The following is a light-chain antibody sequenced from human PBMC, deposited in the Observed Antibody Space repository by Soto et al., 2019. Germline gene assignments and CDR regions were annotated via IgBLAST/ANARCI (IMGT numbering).Light chain of an antibody. CDR2: DAS. J-gene: IGKJ4*01. CDR1: QGISTF. CDR3: QQVNNYPLT. V-gene: IGKV1-9*01. Sequence: DVPLTHSPSFMSASVCDRVSINVRASQGISTFLAWYQQHPGTAPKRLIYDASNLQSGVPSRFSGSGSGTEFTLTISSLQPEDFATYYCQQVNNYPLTFGGGTKVDI.